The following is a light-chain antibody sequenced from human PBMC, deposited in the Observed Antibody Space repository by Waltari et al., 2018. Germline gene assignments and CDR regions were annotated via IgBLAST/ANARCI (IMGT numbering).Light chain of an antibody. J-gene: IGLJ3*02. CDR1: SGIDFGTYR. CDR2: YRSDSDK. Sequence: QAVLTQPSSLSASPGASASLTCTLRSGIDFGTYRIYWYQQKPGSPPHYLLRYRSDSDKQQGSGVPSRFSGSKDASANAGILLLSGLQSDDEADYYCMIWDSSAWVFGGGTKLTVL. CDR3: MIWDSSAWV. V-gene: IGLV5-45*03.